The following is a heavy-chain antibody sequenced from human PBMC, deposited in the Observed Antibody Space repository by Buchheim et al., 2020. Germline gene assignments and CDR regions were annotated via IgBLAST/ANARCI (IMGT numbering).Heavy chain of an antibody. J-gene: IGHJ4*02. CDR3: AKGSRGYTNYYFDY. V-gene: IGHV3-23*04. Sequence: EVQLVDSGGGLVQPGETLRLSCAASGFSFSGYAMSWVRQAPGKGLEWGSSISGSGATTFNADSVKGRFTISRDKSKNMLYLQMNSLRAEDTAVYFCAKGSRGYTNYYFDYWGQGTL. D-gene: IGHD4-11*01. CDR1: GFSFSGYA. CDR2: ISGSGATT.